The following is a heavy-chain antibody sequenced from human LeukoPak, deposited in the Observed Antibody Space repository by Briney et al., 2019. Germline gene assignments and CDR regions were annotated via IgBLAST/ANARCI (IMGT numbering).Heavy chain of an antibody. V-gene: IGHV3-15*01. CDR1: GFTVNNNY. CDR2: IKSKTAGGTI. D-gene: IGHD1-26*01. Sequence: GGSLRLSCAASGFTVNNNYMTWVRQAPGKGLEWVGRIKSKTAGGTIDYAAPVKGRFAISRDDSKNTLYLQMNSLKTEDTAVYYCTTGESMVGTTIHIRWADWGQGTLVTVSS. CDR3: TTGESMVGTTIHIRWAD. J-gene: IGHJ4*02.